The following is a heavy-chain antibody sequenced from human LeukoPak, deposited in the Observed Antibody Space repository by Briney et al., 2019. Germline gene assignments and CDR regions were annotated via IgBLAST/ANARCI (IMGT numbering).Heavy chain of an antibody. V-gene: IGHV3-7*01. CDR2: IKQDGSEK. CDR3: ARGWNYAFRFDY. J-gene: IGHJ4*02. D-gene: IGHD1-7*01. Sequence: GWSLRLSCAASGFTFSDYWMTWVRQAPGKGLEWVAHIKQDGSEKYYVDSVKGRFTISGDNAKNLLYLQMSSLRDEDTAVYYCARGWNYAFRFDYWGQGTLVTVSS. CDR1: GFTFSDYW.